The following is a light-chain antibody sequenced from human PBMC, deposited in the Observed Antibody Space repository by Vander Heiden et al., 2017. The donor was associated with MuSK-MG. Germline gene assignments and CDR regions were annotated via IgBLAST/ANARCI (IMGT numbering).Light chain of an antibody. CDR2: RDN. J-gene: IGLJ2*01. Sequence: SSVLSQPLSVSVALGQTARITCGGNNIGSKHVHWYQQKPGQAPVLVIYRDNYRPSGIPERFSGANWGNTATLTIWRAQVGDEADYYCQVWDSRTAVFGGGTKLTVL. V-gene: IGLV3-9*01. CDR3: QVWDSRTAV. CDR1: NIGSKH.